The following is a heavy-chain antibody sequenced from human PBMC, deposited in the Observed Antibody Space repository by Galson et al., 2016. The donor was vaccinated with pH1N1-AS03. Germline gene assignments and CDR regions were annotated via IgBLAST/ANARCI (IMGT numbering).Heavy chain of an antibody. CDR1: GDSVSTENVA. V-gene: IGHV6-1*01. CDR2: TYWRAKGYH. CDR3: ARGTYSAFDI. D-gene: IGHD1-1*01. J-gene: IGHJ3*02. Sequence: CAISGDSVSTENVAWNSFRQSPSRGLEWLERTYWRAKGYHDYAVSVKSRITINPTTSTNQFSLQLNSVTPEDTAVYYCARGTYSAFDIWGQGTMVTVSS.